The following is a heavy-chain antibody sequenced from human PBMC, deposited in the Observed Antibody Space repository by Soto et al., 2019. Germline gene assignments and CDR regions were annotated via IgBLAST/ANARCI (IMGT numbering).Heavy chain of an antibody. CDR2: ITDTGGDA. Sequence: EVQLLESGGDLIQPGGSLRLSCVASGITFGSRAMSWVRQAPGEGLEWVSTITDTGGDAKYADSVRGRFTISRDNSRSTLYLQMNRLRAEDMAIYYCARILYSSQRDGVDVWGQGTTVTVSS. CDR1: GITFGSRA. D-gene: IGHD2-8*01. V-gene: IGHV3-23*01. J-gene: IGHJ6*02. CDR3: ARILYSSQRDGVDV.